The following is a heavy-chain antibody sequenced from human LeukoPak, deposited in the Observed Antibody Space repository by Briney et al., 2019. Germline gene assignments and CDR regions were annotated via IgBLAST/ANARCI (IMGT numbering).Heavy chain of an antibody. V-gene: IGHV4-59*01. CDR1: GGSIFSYH. CDR2: IYYTGST. J-gene: IGHJ4*02. CDR3: ARLQSPGYDLFDY. D-gene: IGHD5-12*01. Sequence: SEALSLTCTVSGGSIFSYHWCWIPQPPGKGLEWIGSIYYTGSTNYNPSLKSRVTVSLDTSKNQFSLNLSSVTAAATAVYYRARLQSPGYDLFDYWGQGTLVTVSS.